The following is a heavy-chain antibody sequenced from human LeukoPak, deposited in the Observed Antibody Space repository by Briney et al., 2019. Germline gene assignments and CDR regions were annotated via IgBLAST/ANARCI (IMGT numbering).Heavy chain of an antibody. CDR2: ISGSGGST. CDR3: AKYMVRGVISPPPAFVY. CDR1: GFTFSSYA. J-gene: IGHJ4*02. V-gene: IGHV3-23*01. Sequence: PGGSLSLSCAASGFTFSSYAMSWVRQAPGKGLEWVSAISGSGGSTYYADSVKGRFTISRDNSKNTLYLQMKSLRAEDTAVYYCAKYMVRGVISPPPAFVYWGQGTLVTVSS. D-gene: IGHD3-10*01.